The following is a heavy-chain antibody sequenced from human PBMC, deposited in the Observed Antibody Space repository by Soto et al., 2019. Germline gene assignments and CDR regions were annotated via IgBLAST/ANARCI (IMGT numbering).Heavy chain of an antibody. CDR3: ASGAFFGVVILLPGMDV. CDR2: IIPIFGTA. D-gene: IGHD3-3*01. CDR1: GGTFSSYA. J-gene: IGHJ6*02. Sequence: VASVKVSCKASGGTFSSYAISWVRQAPGQGLEWMGGIIPIFGTANYAQKFQGRVTITADESTSTAYMELSSLRSEDTAVYYCASGAFFGVVILLPGMDVWGQGTTVTVSS. V-gene: IGHV1-69*13.